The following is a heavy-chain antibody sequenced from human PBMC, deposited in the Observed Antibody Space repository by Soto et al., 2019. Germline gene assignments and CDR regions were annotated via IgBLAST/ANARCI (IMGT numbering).Heavy chain of an antibody. CDR2: IYYSGST. J-gene: IGHJ6*02. Sequence: NPSETLSLTCTVSGGSISSSSYYWGWIRQPPGKGLEWIGSIYYSGSTYYNPSLKSRVTISVDTSKNQFSLKLSSVTAADTAVYYCARQVFRIAVPLGMDVWGQGTTVTVSS. CDR3: ARQVFRIAVPLGMDV. CDR1: GGSISSSSYY. D-gene: IGHD6-19*01. V-gene: IGHV4-39*01.